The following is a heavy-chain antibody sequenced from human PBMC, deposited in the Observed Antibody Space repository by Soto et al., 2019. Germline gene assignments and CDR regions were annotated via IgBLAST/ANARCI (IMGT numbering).Heavy chain of an antibody. J-gene: IGHJ4*02. V-gene: IGHV3-23*01. D-gene: IGHD6-13*01. Sequence: EVQLLESGGGLVQPGGSLRLSCAASGFTFSSYAMSWVRQAPGKGLEWVSAISGSGGSTYYADSVKGRFTISRDNSKDTLYLQMNSRRAEDTAVYYCAKVEAAAGKGDWGQGTLVTVSS. CDR2: ISGSGGST. CDR1: GFTFSSYA. CDR3: AKVEAAAGKGD.